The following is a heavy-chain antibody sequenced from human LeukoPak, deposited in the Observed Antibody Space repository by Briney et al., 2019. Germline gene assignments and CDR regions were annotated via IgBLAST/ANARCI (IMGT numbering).Heavy chain of an antibody. J-gene: IGHJ4*02. CDR2: ISGSGGST. V-gene: IGHV3-23*01. D-gene: IGHD1-1*01. CDR1: GFTFSSYA. Sequence: GSLRLSCAASGFTFSSYAMGWVRQAPGKGLEWVSAISGSGGSTYYADSVKGRFTISRDNSKNKLYLQMNSLRAEDTAVYYCAKGDFTWTYVYWGQGTLVTVSS. CDR3: AKGDFTWTYVY.